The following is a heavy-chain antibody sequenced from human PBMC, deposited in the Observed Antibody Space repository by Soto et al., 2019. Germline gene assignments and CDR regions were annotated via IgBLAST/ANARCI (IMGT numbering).Heavy chain of an antibody. D-gene: IGHD3-22*01. V-gene: IGHV1-18*04. Sequence: QVQLVQSGAEVKKPGASVKVSCKASGYTFTSYGISWVRQAPGQGLEWMGWISAYNGYTNYAQKLQGRVTMTTDTSTTTAYMELRSLRSDDTAVIYCARDRDSSGYYYYGMDVWGQGTTVTVSS. CDR1: GYTFTSYG. CDR2: ISAYNGYT. J-gene: IGHJ6*02. CDR3: ARDRDSSGYYYYGMDV.